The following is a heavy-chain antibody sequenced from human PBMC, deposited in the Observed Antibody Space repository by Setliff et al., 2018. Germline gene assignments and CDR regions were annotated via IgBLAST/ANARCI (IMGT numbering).Heavy chain of an antibody. V-gene: IGHV1-18*01. CDR2: ISAYNGYT. J-gene: IGHJ3*02. CDR1: GYTFTSYG. D-gene: IGHD3-10*01. CDR3: ATGGLLWFGELSGGAFDI. Sequence: GASVKVSCKASGYTFTSYGISWVRQAPGQGLEWMGWISAYNGYTNYAQKLQGRVTMTTDTSTSTAYMELSSLRSEDTAVYYCATGGLLWFGELSGGAFDIWGQGTMVTVSS.